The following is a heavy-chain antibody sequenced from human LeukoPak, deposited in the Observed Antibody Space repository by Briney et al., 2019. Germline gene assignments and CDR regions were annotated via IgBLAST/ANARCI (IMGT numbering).Heavy chain of an antibody. CDR3: ARSRGSGWSQGWFDP. V-gene: IGHV1-18*01. CDR1: GYTFTSYG. CDR2: ISAYNGNT. D-gene: IGHD6-19*01. J-gene: IGHJ5*02. Sequence: GASVKVSCKASGYTFTSYGISWVRQAPGQGLEWMGWISAYNGNTNYAQKLQGRVTMTTDTSTSTAYMELRSLRSDDTAVYYCARSRGSGWSQGWFDPWGQGTLVTVSS.